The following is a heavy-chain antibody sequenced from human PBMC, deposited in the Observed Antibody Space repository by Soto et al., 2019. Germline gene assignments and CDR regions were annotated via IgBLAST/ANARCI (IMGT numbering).Heavy chain of an antibody. D-gene: IGHD2-2*01. CDR2: IYHSGST. CDR1: SGSISSSNW. V-gene: IGHV4-4*02. CDR3: ARGRRDIVVVPEQRDYYYYYMDV. J-gene: IGHJ6*03. Sequence: SETLSLTCAVSSGSISSSNWWSWVRQAPGKGLEWIGEIYHSGSTNYNPSLKSRVTISVDKSKNQFSLKLSSVTAADTAVYYCARGRRDIVVVPEQRDYYYYYMDVWGKGTTVT.